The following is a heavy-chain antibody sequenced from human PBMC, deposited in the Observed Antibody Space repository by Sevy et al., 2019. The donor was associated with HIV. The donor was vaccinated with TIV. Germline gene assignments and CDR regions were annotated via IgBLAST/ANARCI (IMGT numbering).Heavy chain of an antibody. CDR2: INTDTGNP. J-gene: IGHJ1*01. CDR1: GYTFTHYA. CDR3: ARDPGLLSYYYDAQYFQH. V-gene: IGHV7-4-1*02. D-gene: IGHD3-22*01. Sequence: ASLKVSCKASGYTFTHYAVNWVRQAPGQGLEWMGWINTDTGNPTYAQGFTGRFVFSLDTSVSTAYLQISSLKAEDTAVYFCARDPGLLSYYYDAQYFQHWGQGTLVTVSS.